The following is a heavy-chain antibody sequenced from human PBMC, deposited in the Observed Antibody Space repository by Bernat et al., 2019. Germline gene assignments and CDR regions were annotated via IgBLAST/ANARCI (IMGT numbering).Heavy chain of an antibody. CDR1: GFTFSDYY. Sequence: QVQLVESGGGLVKPGGSLRLSCAASGFTFSDYYMSWIRQAPGKGLEWVSYISSSSSYTNYADSVKGRFTISRDNAKNSLYLQMNSLRAEDTAVYYCARPPNCSGGSCPPDAFDIWGQGTMVTVSS. CDR2: ISSSSSYT. V-gene: IGHV3-11*06. CDR3: ARPPNCSGGSCPPDAFDI. J-gene: IGHJ3*02. D-gene: IGHD2-15*01.